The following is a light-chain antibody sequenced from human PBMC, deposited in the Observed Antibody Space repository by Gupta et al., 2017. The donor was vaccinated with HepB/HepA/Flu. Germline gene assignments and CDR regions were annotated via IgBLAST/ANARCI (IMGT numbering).Light chain of an antibody. J-gene: IGLJ2*01. Sequence: QSALTQPAPVSGSPGQSITISCTGTSSDFGDFDHVSWYQKNPGKAPKLLISDVDNRPSGVSSRFSGSKSGNTASLTISGLQTEDEGDYYCSLFTHTPTLVVFGGGTKVTVL. CDR1: SSDFGDFDH. V-gene: IGLV2-14*01. CDR3: SLFTHTPTLVV. CDR2: DVD.